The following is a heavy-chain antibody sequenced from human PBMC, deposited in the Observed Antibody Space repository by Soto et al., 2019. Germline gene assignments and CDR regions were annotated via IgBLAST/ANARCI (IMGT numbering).Heavy chain of an antibody. Sequence: SETLSLTCTVSGGSTSSDNYWSWIRQPPGKGLEWIGHIYYSGNTDYNPSPKSRLAISIDTSKNQFSLKLGSVTAADTAVYFCAREGGESSDGLYYFDSWGQGSLVTVSS. V-gene: IGHV4-30-4*01. CDR3: AREGGESSDGLYYFDS. J-gene: IGHJ4*02. CDR1: GGSTSSDNY. CDR2: IYYSGNT. D-gene: IGHD3-16*01.